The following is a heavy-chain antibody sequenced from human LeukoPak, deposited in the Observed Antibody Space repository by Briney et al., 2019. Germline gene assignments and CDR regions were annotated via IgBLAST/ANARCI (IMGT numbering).Heavy chain of an antibody. CDR1: GDXVSSNSVT. V-gene: IGHV6-1*01. CDR3: ARGGVTTVTLDY. J-gene: IGHJ4*02. Sequence: SQTLSLTCAISGDXVSSNSVTWHWIRQSPSRGLEWLGRTYYRSKWHNDYAVSVRSRVTINPDTSENRFSLQLNSVTPEDTAVYYCARGGVTTVTLDYWGQGTLVTVSS. D-gene: IGHD4-17*01. CDR2: TYYRSKWHN.